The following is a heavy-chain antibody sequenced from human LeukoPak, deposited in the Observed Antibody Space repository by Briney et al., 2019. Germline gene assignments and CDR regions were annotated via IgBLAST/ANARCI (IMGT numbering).Heavy chain of an antibody. CDR1: GGSISSYY. V-gene: IGHV4-59*08. CDR2: IYYSGST. Sequence: SETLSLTCTVSGGSISSYYWSWIRQPPGKGLEWIGYIYYSGSTNYNPSLKSRVTISLDTSKNHFSLKLTSVTAADTAVYYCARGLGYYDFWSGYSGGFDYWGQGTLVTVSS. J-gene: IGHJ4*02. CDR3: ARGLGYYDFWSGYSGGFDY. D-gene: IGHD3-3*01.